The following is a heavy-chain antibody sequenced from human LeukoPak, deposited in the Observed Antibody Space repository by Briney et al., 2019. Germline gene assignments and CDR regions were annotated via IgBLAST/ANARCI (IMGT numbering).Heavy chain of an antibody. Sequence: SQTLSLTCTVSGGSISSGDYYWSWIRQPPGKGLEWIGYIYYSGTTYYNPSLKRRVTIPVNTSKHPFSLTLSSVTAADTAVYYCARDRGYCSSTSCYRDFDYWGQGTLVTVSS. CDR2: IYYSGTT. V-gene: IGHV4-30-4*08. J-gene: IGHJ4*02. CDR1: GGSISSGDYY. D-gene: IGHD2-2*01. CDR3: ARDRGYCSSTSCYRDFDY.